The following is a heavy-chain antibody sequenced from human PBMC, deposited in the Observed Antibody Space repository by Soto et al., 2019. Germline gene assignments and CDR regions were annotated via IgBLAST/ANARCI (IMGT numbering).Heavy chain of an antibody. CDR3: AKGGSGWPYFDY. D-gene: IGHD6-19*01. CDR1: GFTFSSYA. CDR2: ISGSGGST. V-gene: IGHV3-23*01. Sequence: EVQLLESGGGLVQPGGSLRLSCAASGFTFSSYAMSWVRQAPGKGLEWVSAISGSGGSTYYADSVKGRFTISRDNSKNTLYLQMNSLRDEDTAVYYCAKGGSGWPYFDYWGQGTLVTVSS. J-gene: IGHJ4*02.